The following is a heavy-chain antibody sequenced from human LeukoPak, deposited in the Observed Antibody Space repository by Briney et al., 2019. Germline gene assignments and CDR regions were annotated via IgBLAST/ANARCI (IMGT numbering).Heavy chain of an antibody. V-gene: IGHV4-34*01. Sequence: PSETLSLTCAVYGGSFSGYYWSWIRQPPGKGLQWIGEINHSGSTNCNPSLKSRVTISVDTSKNQFSLKLSSVTAADTAVYYCARGDGRDGYKGRFEYWGQGNLVTVSS. D-gene: IGHD5-24*01. CDR2: INHSGST. CDR1: GGSFSGYY. CDR3: ARGDGRDGYKGRFEY. J-gene: IGHJ4*02.